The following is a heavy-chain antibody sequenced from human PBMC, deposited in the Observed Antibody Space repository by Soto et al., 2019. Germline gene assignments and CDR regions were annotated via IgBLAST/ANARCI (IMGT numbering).Heavy chain of an antibody. D-gene: IGHD2-21*01. CDR1: GYIFTNYY. CDR2: INPNGGST. J-gene: IGHJ4*02. Sequence: QVRLVQSGAEVKKPGASVKVSCKASGYIFTNYYIHWVRQAPGQGLKWMAIINPNGGSTNCAQEFQGRITLTRETSTSKVYMDLSSLTSEDTAVYYCARGLYSGDKWGQGTLVTVSS. CDR3: ARGLYSGDK. V-gene: IGHV1-46*01.